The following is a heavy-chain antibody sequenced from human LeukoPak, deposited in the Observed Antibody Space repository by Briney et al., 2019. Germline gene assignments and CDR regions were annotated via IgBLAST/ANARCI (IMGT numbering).Heavy chain of an antibody. Sequence: PGGSLRLSCAASGFTFSSYWMSWVRQAPGKGLEWVSTISGSGHSTYYTDSVKGRFTISRDNSKNTLYLQLNSLSAEDTAVYYCAKETYFGGDVQPGGWGQGTLVSVSP. J-gene: IGHJ4*02. D-gene: IGHD2-21*01. CDR3: AKETYFGGDVQPGG. V-gene: IGHV3-23*01. CDR1: GFTFSSYW. CDR2: ISGSGHST.